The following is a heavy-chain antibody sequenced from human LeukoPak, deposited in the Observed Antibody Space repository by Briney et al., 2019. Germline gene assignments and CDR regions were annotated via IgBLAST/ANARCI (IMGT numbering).Heavy chain of an antibody. CDR1: GFTFSSYG. Sequence: HTGGSLRLSCAASGFTFSSYGMHWVRQAPGKGLEWVAFIRYDGSNKYYADSVKGRFTISRDNSKSTLDLQMNSLRAEDTAVYYCAKSAGAAAHMDVWGKGTSVTVSS. CDR3: AKSAGAAAHMDV. J-gene: IGHJ6*03. D-gene: IGHD6-13*01. V-gene: IGHV3-30*02. CDR2: IRYDGSNK.